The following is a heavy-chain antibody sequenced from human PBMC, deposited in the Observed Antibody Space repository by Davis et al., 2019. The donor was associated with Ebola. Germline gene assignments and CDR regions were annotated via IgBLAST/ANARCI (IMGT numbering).Heavy chain of an antibody. CDR2: IHHSGKT. CDR1: GGSISSHY. J-gene: IGHJ4*02. Sequence: SETLSLTCTVSGGSISSHYWSWIRQPPGKGLEWIGEIHHSGKTNYNPSFRSRFSIIVDAPKNQYPLPLRSATAAATGVYYCGRGPGLVRGVLSLGFDDWAQGAKVTVSS. CDR3: GRGPGLVRGVLSLGFDD. D-gene: IGHD3-10*01. V-gene: IGHV4-34*01.